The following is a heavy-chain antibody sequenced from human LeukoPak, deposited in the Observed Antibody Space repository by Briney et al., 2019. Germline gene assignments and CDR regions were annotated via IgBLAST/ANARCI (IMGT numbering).Heavy chain of an antibody. CDR2: IIPIFGTA. CDR1: GGTFSSYA. Sequence: ASVKVSCKASGGTFSSYAISWVRQAPGQGLEWMGGIIPIFGTANYAQKFQGRVTITADESTSTAYMELSSLRSEDTAVYCCARDYYGSGSYYKPFDYWGQGTLVTVSS. J-gene: IGHJ4*02. CDR3: ARDYYGSGSYYKPFDY. V-gene: IGHV1-69*13. D-gene: IGHD3-10*01.